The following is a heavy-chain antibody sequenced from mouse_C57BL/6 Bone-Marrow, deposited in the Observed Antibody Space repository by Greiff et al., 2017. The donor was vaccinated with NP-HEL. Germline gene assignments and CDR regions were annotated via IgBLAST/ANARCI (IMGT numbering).Heavy chain of an antibody. J-gene: IGHJ3*01. CDR2: INPYNGGT. Sequence: EVQLQQSGPVLVKPGASVKMSCKASGYTFTDYYMNWVKQSHGKSLEWIGVINPYNGGTSYNQKFKGKATLTVDKSSSTAYMELNSLTSEDSAVYYCARGGYSPWFAYWGQGTLVTVSA. D-gene: IGHD2-12*01. CDR1: GYTFTDYY. V-gene: IGHV1-19*01. CDR3: ARGGYSPWFAY.